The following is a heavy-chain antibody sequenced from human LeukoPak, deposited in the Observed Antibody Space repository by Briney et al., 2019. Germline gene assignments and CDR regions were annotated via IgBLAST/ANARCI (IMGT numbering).Heavy chain of an antibody. V-gene: IGHV4-34*01. J-gene: IGHJ5*02. D-gene: IGHD3-22*01. Sequence: PSETLSLTCAVYGGSFSGYYWSWIRQPPGKGLEWIGEINHSGSTNYNPSLKSRVTISVDTSKNQFSLKLSSVTAADTAVYYCARGRRVGVVVVKNWFDPWGQGTLVTVSS. CDR2: INHSGST. CDR3: ARGRRVGVVVVKNWFDP. CDR1: GGSFSGYY.